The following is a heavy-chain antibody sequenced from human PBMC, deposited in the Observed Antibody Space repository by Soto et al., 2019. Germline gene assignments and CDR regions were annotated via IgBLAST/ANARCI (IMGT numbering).Heavy chain of an antibody. CDR3: ARGSRLLSFDY. V-gene: IGHV4-30-2*01. D-gene: IGHD6-25*01. CDR2: IYHSGRT. CDR1: GGSISSGGYS. Sequence: QLQLQESGSGLVKPSQTLSLTCAVSGGSISSGGYSWSWIRQPPGKGLEWIGYIYHSGRTYYNPSLKSRVTISVDRSKNQFPLKLSSVTAADTAVYYCARGSRLLSFDYWGQGTLVTVSS. J-gene: IGHJ4*02.